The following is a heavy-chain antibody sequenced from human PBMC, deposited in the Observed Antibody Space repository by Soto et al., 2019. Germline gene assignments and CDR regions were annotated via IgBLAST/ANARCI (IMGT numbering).Heavy chain of an antibody. J-gene: IGHJ4*02. V-gene: IGHV3-33*01. CDR1: GFTFSNYG. CDR3: ARDRRWYFDY. D-gene: IGHD6-13*01. Sequence: QVQLVESGGGVVQPGRSLRLSCAASGFTFSNYGMHWVRQAPGKGLEWLTVIWNDGNNKYYGDSVKGRFTISRDNSKNMLSLQMNSLRAEDTAVYYCARDRRWYFDYWGQGTLVIVSS. CDR2: IWNDGNNK.